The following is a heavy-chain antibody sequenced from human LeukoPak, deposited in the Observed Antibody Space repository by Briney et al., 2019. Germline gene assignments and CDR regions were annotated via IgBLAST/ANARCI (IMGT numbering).Heavy chain of an antibody. Sequence: GGSLRLSCAASGFTFINYAMNWVRQAPGKGLEWVSSISESGDTTDYADSVKGRFTISRDNSKNTLYLQMNSLRAEDTAVYYCARQWLVNGWGQGTRVTVSS. CDR2: ISESGDTT. J-gene: IGHJ4*02. D-gene: IGHD6-19*01. CDR3: ARQWLVNG. CDR1: GFTFINYA. V-gene: IGHV3-23*01.